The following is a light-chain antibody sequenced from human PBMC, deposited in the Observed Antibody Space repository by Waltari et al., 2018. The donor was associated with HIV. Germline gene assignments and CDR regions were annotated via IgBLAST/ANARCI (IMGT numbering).Light chain of an antibody. CDR3: QQYGSSPRT. J-gene: IGKJ1*01. Sequence: EVVLTQSPGPLSLSPGERATLSCRASQSVSSNFVAWYQQKPGQAPRLLIYGASSRATGIPDRCSGSGSGTDFTLTISRLEPEDFAVYYCQQYGSSPRTFGQGTQVEIK. V-gene: IGKV3-20*01. CDR1: QSVSSNF. CDR2: GAS.